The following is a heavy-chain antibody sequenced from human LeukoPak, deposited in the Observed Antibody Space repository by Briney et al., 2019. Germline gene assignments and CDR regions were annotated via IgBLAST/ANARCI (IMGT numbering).Heavy chain of an antibody. D-gene: IGHD6-19*01. Sequence: PSETLSLTCTVSGGSISTNHWSWIRQPPEKGLEWIGYMYNSGSTNYNPSLKRRVTISVDTSKNQLSLKLSSVTAADTAVYYCARLGSSGSFDYWGQGTLVTVSS. CDR2: MYNSGST. J-gene: IGHJ4*02. CDR1: GGSISTNH. CDR3: ARLGSSGSFDY. V-gene: IGHV4-59*08.